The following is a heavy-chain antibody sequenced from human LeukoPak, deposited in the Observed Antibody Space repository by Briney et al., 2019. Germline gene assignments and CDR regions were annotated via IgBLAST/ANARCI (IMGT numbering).Heavy chain of an antibody. CDR3: ARRYCSGGNCYSDY. J-gene: IGHJ4*02. CDR1: GGSISSYY. CDR2: IPYSGST. V-gene: IGHV4-59*08. Sequence: SETLSLTCTVSGGSISSYYWSWIRQPPGRGLEWIGYIPYSGSTNYNPSLKSRVTISVDTSKNQFFLKLSSVTAADTAIYYCARRYCSGGNCYSDYWGQGTLVTVSS. D-gene: IGHD2-15*01.